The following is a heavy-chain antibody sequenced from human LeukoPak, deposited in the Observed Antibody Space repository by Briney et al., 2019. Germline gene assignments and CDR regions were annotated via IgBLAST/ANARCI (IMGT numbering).Heavy chain of an antibody. D-gene: IGHD3-10*01. CDR2: IIGSGGST. CDR1: GFTFSSHE. J-gene: IGHJ4*02. V-gene: IGHV3-23*01. CDR3: AKVIYYGSENVDF. Sequence: PGGSLRLSCAGSGFTFSSHEMNWVRQAPGKGLEWVSSIIGSGGSTYYADSVNGRFPTSRDNSKNTLYLQINSLRAEDTALYYCAKVIYYGSENVDFWGQGTPVTVSS.